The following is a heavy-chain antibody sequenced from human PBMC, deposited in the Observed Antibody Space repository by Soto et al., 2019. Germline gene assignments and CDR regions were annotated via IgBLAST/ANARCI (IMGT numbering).Heavy chain of an antibody. CDR1: GGTFSSDA. Sequence: ASVKVSCKASGGTFSSDAFSWVRQAPGQGLEWMGGIIPTSGTANYAQKFQGRATITADESTSTAYMELSSLTSEDTAVYFCARGQGYCSGGICYYYYYGMAVWGKGTTVTVSS. D-gene: IGHD2-15*01. J-gene: IGHJ6*04. V-gene: IGHV1-69*13. CDR2: IIPTSGTA. CDR3: ARGQGYCSGGICYYYYYGMAV.